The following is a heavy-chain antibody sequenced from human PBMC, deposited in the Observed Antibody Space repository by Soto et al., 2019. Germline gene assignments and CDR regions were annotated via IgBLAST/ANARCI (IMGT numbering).Heavy chain of an antibody. D-gene: IGHD3-3*01. CDR1: GFTFSSYA. CDR2: ISGSGGST. V-gene: IGHV3-23*01. Sequence: PGGSLRLSCAASGFTFSSYAMSWFRQAPGKGLEWVSAISGSGGSTYYADSVKGRFTISRDNSKNTLYLQMNSLRAEDTAVYYCAKDNYYCWSGPSGDYWGQGTLVTVSS. J-gene: IGHJ4*02. CDR3: AKDNYYCWSGPSGDY.